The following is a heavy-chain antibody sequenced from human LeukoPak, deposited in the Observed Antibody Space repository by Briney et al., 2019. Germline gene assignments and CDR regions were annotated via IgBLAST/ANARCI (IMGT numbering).Heavy chain of an antibody. J-gene: IGHJ3*02. CDR1: GFTFSSYW. V-gene: IGHV3-7*01. CDR3: AKPGGAAASNDAFDI. Sequence: PGGSLRLSCAASGFTFSSYWMSWVRQAPGKGLEWVANIKQDGSEKYYVDSVKGRFTISRDNSKNTLYLQMNSLRAEDTAVYYCAKPGGAAASNDAFDIWGQGTMVTVSS. D-gene: IGHD2-2*01. CDR2: IKQDGSEK.